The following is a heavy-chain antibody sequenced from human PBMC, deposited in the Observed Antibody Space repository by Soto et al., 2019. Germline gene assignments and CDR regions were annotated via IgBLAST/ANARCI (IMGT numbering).Heavy chain of an antibody. CDR1: GGTFSSYA. Sequence: ASVKVSCKASGGTFSSYAISWVRQAPGQGLEWMGGIIPIFGTANYAQKFQGRVTITADESTSTAYMELSSLRSEDTAVYYCAREPYCSGGSCYATFDYWGQGTLVTVSS. V-gene: IGHV1-69*13. D-gene: IGHD2-15*01. CDR2: IIPIFGTA. CDR3: AREPYCSGGSCYATFDY. J-gene: IGHJ4*02.